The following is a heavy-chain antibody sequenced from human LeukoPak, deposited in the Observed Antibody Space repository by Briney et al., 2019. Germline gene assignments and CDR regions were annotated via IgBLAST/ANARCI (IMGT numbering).Heavy chain of an antibody. CDR3: ARKPAPSTQCGSLTSCFYVDY. V-gene: IGHV3-21*01. CDR2: ISSSSSYI. D-gene: IGHD2-2*01. Sequence: GGSLRLSCAASGFTFSSYSMNWVRQAPGKGLEWVSYISSSSSYINYADSMKGRFTISRDNAKNSLYLQMNSLRAEDTAVYYCARKPAPSTQCGSLTSCFYVDYWGQGTLVTVSS. J-gene: IGHJ4*02. CDR1: GFTFSSYS.